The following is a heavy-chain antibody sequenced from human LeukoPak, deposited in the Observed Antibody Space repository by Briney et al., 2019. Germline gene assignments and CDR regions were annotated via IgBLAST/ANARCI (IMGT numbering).Heavy chain of an antibody. CDR2: IHPGDSDT. CDR1: GYTFTSYW. J-gene: IGHJ4*02. V-gene: IGHV5-51*01. D-gene: IGHD5-24*01. CDR3: ATHPGGLQSGFDN. Sequence: GESLKISCQGSGYTFTSYWIGWVRQMPGKGLEYMGIIHPGDSDTRYSPSFQGQVTISVDRSSSIAYLQWSRLKASDTAMYYCATHPGGLQSGFDNWGQGTLVTVSS.